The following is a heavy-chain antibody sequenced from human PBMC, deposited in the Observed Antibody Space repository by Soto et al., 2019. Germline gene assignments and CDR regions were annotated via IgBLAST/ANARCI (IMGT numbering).Heavy chain of an antibody. D-gene: IGHD2-2*01. CDR2: INGGNGDT. CDR3: ARGYCSSTSCQYYFDY. V-gene: IGHV1-3*01. Sequence: QVQLVQSGTEVKKPGASVKVSCKASGYTFTGYAIHWVRQAPGKRLEGWGWINGGNGDTKYSQKFQGRVTITRDTSASTAYMELTSLGSEDTAVYHCARGYCSSTSCQYYFDYWGQGTLVTVSS. J-gene: IGHJ4*02. CDR1: GYTFTGYA.